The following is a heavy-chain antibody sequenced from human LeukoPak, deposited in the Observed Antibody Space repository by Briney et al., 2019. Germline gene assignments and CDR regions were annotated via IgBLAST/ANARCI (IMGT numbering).Heavy chain of an antibody. CDR1: GGTFSSYA. Sequence: SVKVSCKASGGTFSSYAISWVRQAPGQGLEWMGRIIPILGIANYAQKFQGRVTITADKSTSTAYMELSSLRSEDMAVYYCARGECSGGSCYSDYWGQGTLVTVSP. CDR3: ARGECSGGSCYSDY. J-gene: IGHJ4*02. D-gene: IGHD2-15*01. CDR2: IIPILGIA. V-gene: IGHV1-69*04.